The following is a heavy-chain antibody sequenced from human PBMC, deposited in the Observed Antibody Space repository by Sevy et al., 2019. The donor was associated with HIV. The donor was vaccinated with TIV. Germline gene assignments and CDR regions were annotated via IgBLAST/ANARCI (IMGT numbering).Heavy chain of an antibody. V-gene: IGHV1-18*01. CDR1: GYTFSNYG. J-gene: IGHJ6*02. D-gene: IGHD3-22*01. Sequence: ASVKVSCNASGYTFSNYGITCVRQAPGQGLEWMGWISGYNGDTNYAQKLQGRVTMTTDTSTSTAYMELRNLRSDDTAVYYCARGKLDYYDSSGYPYGMDVWGQGTTVTVSS. CDR2: ISGYNGDT. CDR3: ARGKLDYYDSSGYPYGMDV.